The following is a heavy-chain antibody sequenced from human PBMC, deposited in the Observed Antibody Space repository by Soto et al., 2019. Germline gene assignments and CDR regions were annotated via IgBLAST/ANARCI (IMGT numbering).Heavy chain of an antibody. V-gene: IGHV4-39*01. CDR1: GGSISSSSYY. J-gene: IGHJ6*02. D-gene: IGHD2-8*01. CDR2: IYYSGST. Sequence: SETLSLTCTVSGGSISSSSYYWGWIRQPPGKGLEWIGSIYYSGSTYYNPSLKSRVTISVDTSKNQFSLKLSSVTAADTAVYYCARHGAGVYYYYYGMDVWGQGTTVTVSS. CDR3: ARHGAGVYYYYYGMDV.